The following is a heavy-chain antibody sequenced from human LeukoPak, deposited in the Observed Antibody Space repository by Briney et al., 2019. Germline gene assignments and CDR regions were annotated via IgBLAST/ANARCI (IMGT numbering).Heavy chain of an antibody. D-gene: IGHD5-12*01. J-gene: IGHJ4*02. CDR3: ARPCGAAWLPCEGTY. V-gene: IGHV4-39*01. Sequence: PSETLSLTCTVSGGSISSSSYYWGWIRQPPGKGLKWIGSIYYSGSTYYNPSLKSRVTISVDTSKNQFSLKLSSVTAADTAVYYCARPCGAAWLPCEGTYWGQGTLVTVSS. CDR1: GGSISSSSYY. CDR2: IYYSGST.